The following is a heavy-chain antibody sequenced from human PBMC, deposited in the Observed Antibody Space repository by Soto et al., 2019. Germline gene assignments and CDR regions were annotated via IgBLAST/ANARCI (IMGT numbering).Heavy chain of an antibody. V-gene: IGHV3-23*01. CDR3: AKEWMPEHYGDTRFDY. CDR2: FSAGGRA. Sequence: EVQLLESGGGLVQPGGSLRLSCEASGFSFTNYALSWVRQAPGKGLEWVSTFSAGGRAYYADSVKGRFTIAKDISNNTLHLQASGLRAEETVVYYCAKEWMPEHYGDTRFDYWGQGTRVTVSS. CDR1: GFSFTNYA. D-gene: IGHD4-17*01. J-gene: IGHJ4*02.